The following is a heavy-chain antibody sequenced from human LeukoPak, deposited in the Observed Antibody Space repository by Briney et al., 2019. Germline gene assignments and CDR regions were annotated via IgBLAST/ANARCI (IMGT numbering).Heavy chain of an antibody. CDR1: GGSIRSYY. CDR3: ARFAYCGGHCWYYFDY. Sequence: SSETLSLTCTVSGGSIRSYYWSWIRQPPGKGLEWIGYIYSSGSTNYNPSLKSRITISVDTSKNQFSLKLSSVTAADTAVYYCARFAYCGGHCWYYFDYWGQGSLVTVSS. J-gene: IGHJ4*02. D-gene: IGHD2-21*02. CDR2: IYSSGST. V-gene: IGHV4-59*01.